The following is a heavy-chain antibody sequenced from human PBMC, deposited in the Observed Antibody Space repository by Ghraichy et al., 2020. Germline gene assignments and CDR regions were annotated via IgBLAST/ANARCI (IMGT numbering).Heavy chain of an antibody. CDR2: ISGSGGST. J-gene: IGHJ4*02. Sequence: GGSLRLSCAASGFTFSSYAMSWVRQAPGKGLEWVSAISGSGGSTYYADSVKGRFTISRDNSKNTLYLQMNSLRAEDTAVYYCAKDLWGTVTGRSRGTAMDYWGQGTLVTVSS. D-gene: IGHD4-17*01. CDR3: AKDLWGTVTGRSRGTAMDY. V-gene: IGHV3-23*01. CDR1: GFTFSSYA.